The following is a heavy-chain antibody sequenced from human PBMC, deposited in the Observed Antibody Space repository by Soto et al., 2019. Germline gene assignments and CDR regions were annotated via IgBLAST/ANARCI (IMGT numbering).Heavy chain of an antibody. D-gene: IGHD6-6*01. Sequence: EVQLVESGGGLVQPGGSLRLSCAASGFTVSSNYMSWVRQAPGKGLEWVSVIYSGGSTYYADSVKGRFPIARDNSKNTLYLQMNSLRAEDTAVYYCARGGIAARPLDYWGQGTLVTVSS. CDR1: GFTVSSNY. CDR2: IYSGGST. CDR3: ARGGIAARPLDY. V-gene: IGHV3-66*01. J-gene: IGHJ4*02.